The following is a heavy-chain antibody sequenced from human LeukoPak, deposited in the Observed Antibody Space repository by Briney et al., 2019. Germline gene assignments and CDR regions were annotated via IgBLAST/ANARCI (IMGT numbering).Heavy chain of an antibody. CDR3: AGGSSDAFDI. CDR2: IYYSGST. CDR1: SGSISSGDYY. Sequence: SETLSLTCTVSSGSISSGDYYWSWIRQPPGNCLEWIRYIYYSGSTYYNPSLKSRVTISVDTSKNQFSLKLSSVTAADTAVYYCAGGSSDAFDIWGQGTMVTVSS. D-gene: IGHD6-6*01. J-gene: IGHJ3*02. V-gene: IGHV4-30-4*08.